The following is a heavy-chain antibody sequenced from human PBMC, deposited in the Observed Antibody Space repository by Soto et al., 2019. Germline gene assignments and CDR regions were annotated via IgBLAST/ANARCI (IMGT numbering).Heavy chain of an antibody. CDR3: ARGGYDFWSGYYSLGGYYYYMDV. CDR2: ISAYNGNT. Sequence: GASVKVSCKASGYTFTSYGISWVRQAPGQGLEWMGWISAYNGNTNYAQKLQGRVTMTTDTSTSTAYMELRSLRSDDTAVYYCARGGYDFWSGYYSLGGYYYYMDVWGKGTTVTVSS. CDR1: GYTFTSYG. D-gene: IGHD3-3*01. J-gene: IGHJ6*03. V-gene: IGHV1-18*01.